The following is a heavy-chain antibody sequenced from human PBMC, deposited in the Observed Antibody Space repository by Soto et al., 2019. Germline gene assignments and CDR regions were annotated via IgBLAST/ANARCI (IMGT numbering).Heavy chain of an antibody. CDR1: GFSFSSFA. CDR3: AKTRGAMIYAISVYGMDV. V-gene: IGHV3-23*01. CDR2: ISGSADST. D-gene: IGHD2-8*01. Sequence: PVGSLRLSCAASGFSFSSFAMNWVRQAPGKGLEWVSIISGSADSTFYADSVKGRFTTSRDNSKSTLYLQINSLRAEDTAVYYCAKTRGAMIYAISVYGMDVWGQGTTVPVSS. J-gene: IGHJ6*02.